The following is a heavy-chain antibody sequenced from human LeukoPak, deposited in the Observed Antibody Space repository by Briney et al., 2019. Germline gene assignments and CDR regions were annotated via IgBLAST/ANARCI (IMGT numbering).Heavy chain of an antibody. Sequence: SLRLSCAASGFTFDDYAMHWVRQAPGKGLEWVSGLNWNSGNIGYADSVKGRFTVSRDNAKNSLYLQMNSLRAEDTALYYCAKAVTTRYYYYGMDVWGQGTTVTVSS. D-gene: IGHD4-17*01. V-gene: IGHV3-9*01. CDR2: LNWNSGNI. CDR1: GFTFDDYA. J-gene: IGHJ6*02. CDR3: AKAVTTRYYYYGMDV.